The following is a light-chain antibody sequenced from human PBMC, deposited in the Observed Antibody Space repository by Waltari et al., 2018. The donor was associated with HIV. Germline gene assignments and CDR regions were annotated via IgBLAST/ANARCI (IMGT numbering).Light chain of an antibody. V-gene: IGKV3-20*01. CDR2: GAS. CDR3: QQYGSSPWT. Sequence: EIVLTQSPGTLSLSPGERATLSCRASQSVSSSYLVWYQQKPGQAPRLLIYGASSRATGIPDRFSGSGSVTDFTLTISRLEPEDFAVYYCQQYGSSPWTFGQGTKVKIK. CDR1: QSVSSSY. J-gene: IGKJ1*01.